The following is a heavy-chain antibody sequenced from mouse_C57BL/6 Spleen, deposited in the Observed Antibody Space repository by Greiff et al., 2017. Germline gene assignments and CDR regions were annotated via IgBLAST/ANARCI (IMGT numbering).Heavy chain of an antibody. D-gene: IGHD1-2*01. Sequence: EVQLQESGPGLVKPSQSLSLTCSVTGYSITSGYYWNWIRQFPGNKLEWMGYISYDGSNNYNPSLKNRISITRYTSKNQFFLKLNSVTTEDTATYYCASTARRYFDVWGTGTTVTVSS. CDR2: ISYDGSN. J-gene: IGHJ1*03. V-gene: IGHV3-6*01. CDR1: GYSITSGYY. CDR3: ASTARRYFDV.